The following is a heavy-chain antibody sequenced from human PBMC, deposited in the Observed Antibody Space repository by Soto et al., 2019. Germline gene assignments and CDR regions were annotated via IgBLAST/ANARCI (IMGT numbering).Heavy chain of an antibody. CDR3: ASRYDIGDY. CDR1: GGTFSSYT. CDR2: IIPILGIA. Sequence: QVQLVQSGAEVKKPGSSVKVSCKASGGTFSSYTISWVRQAPGQGLEWMGRIIPILGIANYAQKFQGRVTFXADKSTSTAYMGLSSLRSEDTAVYYCASRYDIGDYWGQGTLVTVSS. J-gene: IGHJ4*02. D-gene: IGHD3-9*01. V-gene: IGHV1-69*02.